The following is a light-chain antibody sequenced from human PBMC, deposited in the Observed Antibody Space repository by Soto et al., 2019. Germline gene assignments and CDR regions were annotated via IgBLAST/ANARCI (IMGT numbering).Light chain of an antibody. CDR3: CSYAGSSTSYV. J-gene: IGLJ1*01. V-gene: IGLV2-23*02. CDR1: SSDVGSYNL. Sequence: QSVLTQPPSLSGSPGQSITISCTGTSSDVGSYNLVSWYQQHPGKAPKLMIYEVSKRPSGVSNRFSGSKSGNTASLTISGLQADDEADYYCCSYAGSSTSYVFGTGTKVTVL. CDR2: EVS.